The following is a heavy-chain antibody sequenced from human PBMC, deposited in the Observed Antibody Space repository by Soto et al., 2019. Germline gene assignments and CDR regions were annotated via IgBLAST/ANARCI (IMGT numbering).Heavy chain of an antibody. V-gene: IGHV2-5*02. CDR1: GFSLRSSGVG. D-gene: IGHD2-2*01. CDR3: AHLAGSYQLTGGSLDY. J-gene: IGHJ4*02. CDR2: IYWDEDK. Sequence: QFTLKESGPTLVKPTQTLTLTCSFSGFSLRSSGVGVGWIRQPPGKALEWLALIYWDEDKRYSPSLKSRLTITKDTNNNQVVLIMSNMDPLDTATYYCAHLAGSYQLTGGSLDYWGQGTLVTVSS.